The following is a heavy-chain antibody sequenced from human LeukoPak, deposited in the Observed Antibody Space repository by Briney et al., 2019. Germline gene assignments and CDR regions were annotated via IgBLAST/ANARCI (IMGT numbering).Heavy chain of an antibody. CDR1: GFTFSSSW. CDR2: INTDGSIT. Sequence: GGSLRLSCAASGFTFSSSWMHWVRQAPGKGLVWVARINTDGSITNYADSVKGRFTISRDNAKNSLYLQMNSLRDEDTAVYYCVRVRSGYYFDYWGQGTLVTVSS. D-gene: IGHD3-3*01. V-gene: IGHV3-74*01. J-gene: IGHJ4*02. CDR3: VRVRSGYYFDY.